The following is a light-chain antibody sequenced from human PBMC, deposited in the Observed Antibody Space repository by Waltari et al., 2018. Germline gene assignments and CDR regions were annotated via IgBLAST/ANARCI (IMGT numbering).Light chain of an antibody. CDR2: AAS. V-gene: IGKV1-8*01. Sequence: PSSFSASTGDRVTITCRASQGISSYLAWYQQKPGKAPKLLIYAASTLQSGVPSRFSGSGSGTDFTLTISCLQSEDFATYYCQQYYSYPQFTFGPGTKVDIK. J-gene: IGKJ3*01. CDR1: QGISSY. CDR3: QQYYSYPQFT.